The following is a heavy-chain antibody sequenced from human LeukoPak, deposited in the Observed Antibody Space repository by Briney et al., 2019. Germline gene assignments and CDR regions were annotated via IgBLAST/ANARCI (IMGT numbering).Heavy chain of an antibody. J-gene: IGHJ3*02. D-gene: IGHD3-3*01. CDR3: ARGSRITIFGVVRHDAFDI. CDR2: IIPIFGTA. CDR1: GGTFSSYA. V-gene: IGHV1-69*05. Sequence: SVKVSCKASGGTFSSYAISWVRQAPGQGLEWMGGIIPIFGTANYAQKFQGRVTITTDESTSTAYMELSSLRSEDMAVYYCARGSRITIFGVVRHDAFDIWGQGTMVTVSS.